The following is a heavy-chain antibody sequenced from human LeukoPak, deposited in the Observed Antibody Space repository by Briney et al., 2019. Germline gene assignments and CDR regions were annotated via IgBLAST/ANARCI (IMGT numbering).Heavy chain of an antibody. Sequence: GGSLRLSCAASGFTFSSYWMSWVRQAPGKGLEWVANIKQDGSEEYYVDSVKGRFTISRDNAKNSLYLQMNSLRAEDTAVYYCARESTHDAFDIWGQGTMVTVSS. CDR2: IKQDGSEE. V-gene: IGHV3-7*01. CDR1: GFTFSSYW. J-gene: IGHJ3*02. D-gene: IGHD2-15*01. CDR3: ARESTHDAFDI.